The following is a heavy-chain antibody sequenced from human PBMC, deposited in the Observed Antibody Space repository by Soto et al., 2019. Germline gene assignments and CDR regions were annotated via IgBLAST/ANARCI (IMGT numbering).Heavy chain of an antibody. Sequence: EVQLVESGGGLVQPGGSLRLSCEGSGFTFSSYALSWVRLRPGRGREWVAWISGSGTGTNSADSVKGRFTITRDNSKTTVYLQMNSLTVEDTAVYYCAKERTGSNHYYGMDVWGQGTTVTVSS. CDR3: AKERTGSNHYYGMDV. V-gene: IGHV3-23*04. J-gene: IGHJ6*02. CDR2: ISGSGTGT. D-gene: IGHD1-26*01. CDR1: GFTFSSYA.